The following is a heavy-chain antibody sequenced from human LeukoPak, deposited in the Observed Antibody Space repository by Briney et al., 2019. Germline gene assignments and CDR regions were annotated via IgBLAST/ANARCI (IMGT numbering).Heavy chain of an antibody. Sequence: ETLSLTCTVSGGSISSSSYYWGWIRQPPGKGLEWVSVIYSVGTTYYADSVKGRFTISRDNSKNTLYLQMNSLRAEDTAVYYCARGSGWLDYWGQGTLVTVSS. V-gene: IGHV3-53*01. D-gene: IGHD6-19*01. CDR3: ARGSGWLDY. J-gene: IGHJ4*02. CDR1: GGSISSSSYY. CDR2: IYSVGTT.